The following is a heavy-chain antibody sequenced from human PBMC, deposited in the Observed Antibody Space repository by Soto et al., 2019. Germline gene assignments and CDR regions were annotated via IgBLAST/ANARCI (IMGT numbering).Heavy chain of an antibody. V-gene: IGHV4-34*01. D-gene: IGHD3-10*01. CDR2: INDSGNI. CDR1: GGSFSGYQ. Sequence: QVQLQQWGAGLLKPSETLSLTCAVYGGSFSGYQWSWIRQTPGKGLEWIGEINDSGNINYNPSLKSRVTILRDTAKKQISLKLSSVTAADSAVYYCARGLLLWFGELSRRGGYYYCMDVWGKGTTVTVSS. J-gene: IGHJ6*03. CDR3: ARGLLLWFGELSRRGGYYYCMDV.